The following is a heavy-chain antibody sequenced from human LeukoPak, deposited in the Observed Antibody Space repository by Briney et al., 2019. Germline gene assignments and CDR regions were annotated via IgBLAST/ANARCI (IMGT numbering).Heavy chain of an antibody. CDR3: ARGSGSFFPFDY. V-gene: IGHV4-59*11. D-gene: IGHD1-26*01. J-gene: IGHJ4*02. CDR1: GGSISSHY. CDR2: IYYSGST. Sequence: SETLSLTCTASGGSISSHYWSWIRQPPGKGLEWIGYIYYSGSTNYNPSLKSRVTISVDTAKNQFSLKLSSVTAADTAVFYCARGSGSFFPFDYWGQGTLVTVSS.